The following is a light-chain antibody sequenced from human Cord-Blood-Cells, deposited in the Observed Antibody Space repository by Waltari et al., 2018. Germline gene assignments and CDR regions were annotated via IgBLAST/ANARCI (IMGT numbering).Light chain of an antibody. J-gene: IGLJ2*01. CDR3: QVWDSSTVV. V-gene: IGLV3-9*01. CDR2: RDS. Sequence: SYERTQPLSGSVALRQPARLTSGGHTIVSQHVHWYQRKPGQAPGLVIYRDSTRSSGIPERFSGSNSGNTATLTISRAQAGDEADYYCQVWDSSTVVFGGGTKLTVL. CDR1: TIVSQH.